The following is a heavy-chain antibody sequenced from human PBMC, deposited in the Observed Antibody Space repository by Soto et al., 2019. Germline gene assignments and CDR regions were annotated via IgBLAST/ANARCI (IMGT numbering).Heavy chain of an antibody. CDR1: GGTFSSYT. V-gene: IGHV1-69*02. Sequence: SVKVSCKASGGTFSSYTISWVRQAPGQGLEWMGRIIPILGIANYAQKFQGRVTITADKSTSTAYMELSSLRSEDTAVYYCASRYSSSSFFDYWGQGTLVTVSS. CDR3: ASRYSSSSFFDY. J-gene: IGHJ4*02. CDR2: IIPILGIA. D-gene: IGHD6-6*01.